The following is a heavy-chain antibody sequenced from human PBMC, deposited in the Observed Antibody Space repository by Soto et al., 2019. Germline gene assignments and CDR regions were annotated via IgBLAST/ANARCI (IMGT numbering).Heavy chain of an antibody. CDR1: GFTFTDVW. CDR2: IKRKIDGETT. Sequence: EVQLVESGGGLVKPGGSLRLSCAASGFTFTDVWMTWVRQAPGKGLEWVGRIKRKIDGETTDYAAPVKGRFTISRDDLKNTLFLQMNSLKSEDTAVYYCAVDAQCSSTNCQGAFDIWGQGTMVTVSS. J-gene: IGHJ3*02. CDR3: AVDAQCSSTNCQGAFDI. V-gene: IGHV3-15*01. D-gene: IGHD2-2*01.